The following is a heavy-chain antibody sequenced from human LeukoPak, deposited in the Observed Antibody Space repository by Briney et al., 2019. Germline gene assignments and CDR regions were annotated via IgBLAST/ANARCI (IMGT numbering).Heavy chain of an antibody. CDR3: ARHGGPGIVVVPASSYYFDY. CDR1: GGSFSGYY. J-gene: IGHJ4*02. CDR2: INHSGST. V-gene: IGHV4-34*01. Sequence: PSETLSLTCAVYGGSFSGYYWSWIRQPPGKWLEWIGEINHSGSTNYNPSLKSRVTISVDTSKNQFSLKLSSVTAADTAVYYCARHGGPGIVVVPASSYYFDYWGQGTLVTVSS. D-gene: IGHD2-2*01.